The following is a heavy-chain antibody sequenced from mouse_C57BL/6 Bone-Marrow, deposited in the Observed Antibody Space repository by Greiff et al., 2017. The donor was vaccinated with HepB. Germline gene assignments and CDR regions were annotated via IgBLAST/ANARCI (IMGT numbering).Heavy chain of an antibody. Sequence: QVHVKQPGAELVKPGASVKMSCKASGYTFTSYWITWVKQRPGQGLEWIGDIYPGSGSTNYNEKFKSKATLTVDTSSSTAYRQLSSLTSEDSAVYYCASPIYDGYYWFAYWGQGTLVTVSA. CDR1: GYTFTSYW. D-gene: IGHD2-3*01. CDR3: ASPIYDGYYWFAY. J-gene: IGHJ3*01. V-gene: IGHV1-55*01. CDR2: IYPGSGST.